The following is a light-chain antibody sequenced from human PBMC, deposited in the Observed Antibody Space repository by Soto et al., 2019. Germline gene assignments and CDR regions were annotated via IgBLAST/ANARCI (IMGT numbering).Light chain of an antibody. Sequence: DIQVTQSPSSLSASVGDRVTITCRASQSISKYLSWYQQVSGQAPKLLIYGASSLQSGIPPRFSGSGSGTDFTLTISSLQPEDFAAYFCQQTYSIPWTFGQGTKVYFK. V-gene: IGKV1-39*01. CDR2: GAS. J-gene: IGKJ1*01. CDR1: QSISKY. CDR3: QQTYSIPWT.